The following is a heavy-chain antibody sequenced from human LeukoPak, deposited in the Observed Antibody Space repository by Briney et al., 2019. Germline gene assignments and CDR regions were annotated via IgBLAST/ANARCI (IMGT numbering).Heavy chain of an antibody. V-gene: IGHV3-11*01. Sequence: GGPLRLSCAASAFTFSDYYMSWIRQAPGKGLEWMSYISTSGSTRYYADSVKGRFTISRDNAKNSLYLQMNSLRAEDTAVYCCAKGANYGDYPTDAFDIWGQGTMVTVSS. CDR3: AKGANYGDYPTDAFDI. CDR1: AFTFSDYY. J-gene: IGHJ3*02. CDR2: ISTSGSTR. D-gene: IGHD4-17*01.